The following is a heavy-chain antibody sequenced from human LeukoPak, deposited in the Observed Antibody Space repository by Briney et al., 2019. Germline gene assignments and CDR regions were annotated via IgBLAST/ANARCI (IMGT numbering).Heavy chain of an antibody. D-gene: IGHD6-19*01. V-gene: IGHV1-3*01. CDR1: GYTFTNYA. J-gene: IGHJ4*02. Sequence: ASVKVSCKASGYTFTNYAMHWVRQAPGQRLEWMGWINPGNGNTKYSQKFQGRVTITRDTSASTAYMELSSLRSEDTAVYYCARDGPPGIAVAGTGRQEYWGQGTLVTVSS. CDR2: INPGNGNT. CDR3: ARDGPPGIAVAGTGRQEY.